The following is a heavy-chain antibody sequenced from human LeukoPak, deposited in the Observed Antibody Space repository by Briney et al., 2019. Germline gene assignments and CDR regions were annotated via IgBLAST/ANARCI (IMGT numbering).Heavy chain of an antibody. V-gene: IGHV1-8*01. CDR1: GYTFTSYD. CDR2: MNPNSGNT. Sequence: ASVTVSCKASGYTFTSYDINWVRQATGQGLEWLGWMNPNSGNTGYAQKFQGRVTMTRNTSISTAYMELSSLRSEDTAVYYCARVRGYAGTEVDYWGQGTLVTVSS. D-gene: IGHD3-10*01. J-gene: IGHJ4*02. CDR3: ARVRGYAGTEVDY.